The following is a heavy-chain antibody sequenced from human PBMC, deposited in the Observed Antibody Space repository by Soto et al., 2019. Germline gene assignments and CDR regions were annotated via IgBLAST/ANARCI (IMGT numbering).Heavy chain of an antibody. CDR1: GFTFSSYW. CDR3: ARYYDSSGYYGMDV. J-gene: IGHJ6*02. D-gene: IGHD3-22*01. V-gene: IGHV3-7*05. CDR2: IKQGGSEK. Sequence: GGSLRLSCAASGFTFSSYWMSWVRQAPGKGLEWVANIKQGGSEKYYVDSVKGRFTISRDNAKNSLYLQMNSLRAEDTAVYYCARYYDSSGYYGMDVWGQGTTVTVSS.